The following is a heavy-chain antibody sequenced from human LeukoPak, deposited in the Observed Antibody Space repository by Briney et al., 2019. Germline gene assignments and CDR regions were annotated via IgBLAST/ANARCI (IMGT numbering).Heavy chain of an antibody. CDR3: ARDPMATREDY. CDR1: DYTFTNYG. V-gene: IGHV1-18*01. CDR2: ISAYSGKT. J-gene: IGHJ4*02. D-gene: IGHD5-24*01. Sequence: ASVKVSCKASDYTFTNYGVSWVRQAPGQGLEWMGWISAYSGKTYYAQKFQGRVTVTTDTSTSTAYMDLRSLRSDDTAVYYCARDPMATREDYWGQGTLVTVSS.